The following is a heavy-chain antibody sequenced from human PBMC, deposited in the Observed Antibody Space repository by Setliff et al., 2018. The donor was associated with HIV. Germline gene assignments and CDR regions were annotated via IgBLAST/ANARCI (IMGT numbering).Heavy chain of an antibody. J-gene: IGHJ1*01. Sequence: ASVKVSCKTFGYYPSIDYMHWVRQAPGRGLEWLGVVHPFHDILGSNADYAQKFQGRISITWDSSGNTLFLEVGPLRSDDSATYYCVRAFDQDFHNWGQGTVVTVSS. D-gene: IGHD3-9*01. V-gene: IGHV1-46*01. CDR1: GYYPSIDY. CDR3: VRAFDQDFHN. CDR2: VHPFHDILGSNA.